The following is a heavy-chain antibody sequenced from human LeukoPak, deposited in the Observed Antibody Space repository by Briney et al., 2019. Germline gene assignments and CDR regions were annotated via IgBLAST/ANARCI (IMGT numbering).Heavy chain of an antibody. CDR2: IIPIFGTA. D-gene: IGHD2-2*01. Sequence: SVQVSCKASGGTFSSYAISWVRQAPGQGLEWMGGIIPIFGTANYAQKFQGRVTITTDESTSTAYMELSSLRSEDTAVYYCASGNIVPAARTLRTEYFQHWGQGTLVTVSS. CDR3: ASGNIVPAARTLRTEYFQH. CDR1: GGTFSSYA. V-gene: IGHV1-69*05. J-gene: IGHJ1*01.